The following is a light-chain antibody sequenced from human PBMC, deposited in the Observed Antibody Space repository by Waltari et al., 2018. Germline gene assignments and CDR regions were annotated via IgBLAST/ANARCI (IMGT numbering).Light chain of an antibody. CDR3: SSYTSSSAHYV. J-gene: IGLJ1*01. Sequence: QSALTQPASVSGSPGQSITISCPGTSSDAGGYNYVPWYQQHPGKAPKLMIYDVTNRPSGVSNRFSGSKSGNTASLTISGLQAEDEADYYCSSYTSSSAHYVFGSATKVTVL. V-gene: IGLV2-14*03. CDR2: DVT. CDR1: SSDAGGYNY.